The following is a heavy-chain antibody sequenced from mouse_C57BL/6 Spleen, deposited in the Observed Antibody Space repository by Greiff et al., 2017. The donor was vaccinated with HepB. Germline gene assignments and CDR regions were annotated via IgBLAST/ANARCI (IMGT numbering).Heavy chain of an antibody. Sequence: VQLQQSGPELVKPGASVKISCKASGYTFTDYYMNWVKQSHGKSLEWIGDINPNNGGTSYNQKFKGKATLTVDKSSSTAYMELRSLTSEDSAVDYCARSYCCSSSFAYWGQGTLVTVSA. V-gene: IGHV1-26*01. J-gene: IGHJ3*01. CDR2: INPNNGGT. CDR3: ARSYCCSSSFAY. CDR1: GYTFTDYY. D-gene: IGHD1-1*01.